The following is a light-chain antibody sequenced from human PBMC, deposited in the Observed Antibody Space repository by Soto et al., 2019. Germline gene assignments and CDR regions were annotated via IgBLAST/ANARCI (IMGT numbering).Light chain of an antibody. CDR3: QAYDSSLSVLV. CDR2: GNS. V-gene: IGLV1-40*01. CDR1: SSNIGAGYD. Sequence: QSVLTQPPSVSGAPGQRVTISCTGSSSNIGAGYDVHWYQQLPGTAPKLLIYGNSNRPSGVPDRFSGSKSGTSASLAITGLQSDDDADYYCQAYDSSLSVLVFGTGTKLTVL. J-gene: IGLJ1*01.